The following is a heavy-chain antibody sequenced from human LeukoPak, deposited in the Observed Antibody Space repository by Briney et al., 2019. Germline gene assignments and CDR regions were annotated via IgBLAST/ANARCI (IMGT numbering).Heavy chain of an antibody. D-gene: IGHD2-2*02. V-gene: IGHV3-30*04. Sequence: PGGSLRLSCAASGFTFSSYAMHWVRQAPGKGLEWVAVISYDGSNKYYADSVKGRFTISRDNSKNTLYLQMNSLRAEDTAVYYCARESCSSTSCYNAYYYGMDVWGQGTTVTVSS. CDR1: GFTFSSYA. CDR2: ISYDGSNK. J-gene: IGHJ6*02. CDR3: ARESCSSTSCYNAYYYGMDV.